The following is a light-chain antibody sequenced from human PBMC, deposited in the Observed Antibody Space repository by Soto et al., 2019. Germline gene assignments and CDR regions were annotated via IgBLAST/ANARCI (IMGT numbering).Light chain of an antibody. CDR2: DAS. V-gene: IGKV3-11*01. CDR3: QQRSSWPFT. J-gene: IGKJ4*01. CDR1: QRISSH. Sequence: EIVLTQSPVTLSLSTGERATLSCRASQRISSHLACYQQKPGRAPRLLIYDASNRATGIPAKFSGSGSETDFTLTISSLEPEDFAVYYCQQRSSWPFTFGEGTKVEIK.